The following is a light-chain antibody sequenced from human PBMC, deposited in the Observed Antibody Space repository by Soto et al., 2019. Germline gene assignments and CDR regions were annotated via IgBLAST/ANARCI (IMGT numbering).Light chain of an antibody. V-gene: IGKV3-15*01. J-gene: IGKJ2*01. CDR3: QQYNNWPRST. Sequence: EIVMTQSPATLSVSPGERATLSCRASQSVSSNLAWYQQKPGQAPRLLIYGASTRATGIPARFSGSGSGTEFTLTISSLQSEDFTLYYCQQYNNWPRSTFGQGTKLEIK. CDR2: GAS. CDR1: QSVSSN.